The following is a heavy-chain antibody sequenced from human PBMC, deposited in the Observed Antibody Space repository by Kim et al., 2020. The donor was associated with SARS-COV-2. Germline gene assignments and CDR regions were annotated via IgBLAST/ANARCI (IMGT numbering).Heavy chain of an antibody. CDR2: T. V-gene: IGHV4-39*01. J-gene: IGHJ4*02. CDR3: VVSWYGETYFDY. Sequence: TYNNPSFKSRVTTSIDTSRNQFSLNLTSVTAADTAMYYCVVSWYGETYFDYWGQGTLVTVSS. D-gene: IGHD2-8*02.